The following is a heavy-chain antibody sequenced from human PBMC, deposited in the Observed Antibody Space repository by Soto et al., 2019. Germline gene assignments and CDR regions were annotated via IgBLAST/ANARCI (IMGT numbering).Heavy chain of an antibody. Sequence: GGSLRLSCAASGFTFSSYAMSWVRQAPGKGLEWVSAISGSGGSTYHADSVKGRFTISRDNSKNTVYLQMGSLRPEDMAVYYCARRARPDFYYMDVWGKGTTVTVSS. CDR3: ARRARPDFYYMDV. CDR2: ISGSGGST. V-gene: IGHV3-23*01. D-gene: IGHD6-6*01. CDR1: GFTFSSYA. J-gene: IGHJ6*03.